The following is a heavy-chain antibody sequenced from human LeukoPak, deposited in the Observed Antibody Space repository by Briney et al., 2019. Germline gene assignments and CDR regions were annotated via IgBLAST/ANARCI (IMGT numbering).Heavy chain of an antibody. V-gene: IGHV3-48*04. CDR3: ARKATTVTTFDY. J-gene: IGHJ4*02. CDR1: GFTYSTYS. Sequence: PGGSLRLSCAASGFTYSTYSMNWVRQAPGKGLEWVSLISRDGGTIDYADSVKGRFTISRDNAKNSLYLQMNSLRGEDTAVYYCARKATTVTTFDYGAQEPLVAVP. CDR2: ISRDGGTI. D-gene: IGHD4-17*01.